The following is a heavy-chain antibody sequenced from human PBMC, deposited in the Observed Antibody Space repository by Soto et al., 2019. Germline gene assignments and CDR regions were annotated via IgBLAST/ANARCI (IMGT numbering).Heavy chain of an antibody. D-gene: IGHD2-8*02. J-gene: IGHJ4*02. CDR3: ARGMTPPGAPAWYYFDS. CDR1: GASITGSSY. V-gene: IGHV4-4*07. CDR2: FSLSGTT. Sequence: SETLSLTCTVSGASITGSSYWSWIRQPAGKGLEWIGRFSLSGTTNYNPSLRSRVTMSADVSKNQFSLRLTSVTAADTALYYCARGMTPPGAPAWYYFDSWSQGTLVTVSS.